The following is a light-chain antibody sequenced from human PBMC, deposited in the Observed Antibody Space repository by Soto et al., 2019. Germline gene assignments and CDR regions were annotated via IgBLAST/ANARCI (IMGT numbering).Light chain of an antibody. CDR2: FAS. CDR3: VQAYNFPRT. V-gene: IGKV1-12*01. Sequence: DIQLTQSPSSVSASVGATVTITCRSSQAINNRLAWLQQQAGRAPKLLISFASTLVSGVPPRYTGSGSGTDFTLTINSLQPEDFATYYCVQAYNFPRTFGQGTGVDVK. CDR1: QAINNR. J-gene: IGKJ1*01.